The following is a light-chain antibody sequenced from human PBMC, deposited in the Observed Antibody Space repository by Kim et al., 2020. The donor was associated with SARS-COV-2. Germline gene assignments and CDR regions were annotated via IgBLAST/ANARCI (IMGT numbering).Light chain of an antibody. J-gene: IGLJ1*01. Sequence: QSVLTQPASVSGSPGQSITISCTGTRSDVGSFYNYISWYQQHPGKAPKLIIYDVSDRPSGVSNRYSGSKSGNTASLTISGLQAEDDADYYCSSYTTNDLYVFGTGTKVTVL. CDR1: RSDVGSFYNY. CDR3: SSYTTNDLYV. CDR2: DVS. V-gene: IGLV2-14*03.